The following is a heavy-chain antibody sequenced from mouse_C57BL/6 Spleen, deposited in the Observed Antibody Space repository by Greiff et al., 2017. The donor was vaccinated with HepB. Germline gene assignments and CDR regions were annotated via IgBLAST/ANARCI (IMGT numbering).Heavy chain of an antibody. J-gene: IGHJ3*01. CDR1: GFTFSSYG. CDR2: ISSGGSYT. D-gene: IGHD2-3*01. CDR3: ARQGYDGYYMCAY. Sequence: EVKLMESGGDLVKPGGSLKLSCAASGFTFSSYGMSWVRQTPDKRLEWVATISSGGSYTYYPDSVKGRFTISRDNAKNTLYLQMSSLKSEDTAMYYCARQGYDGYYMCAYWGQGTLVTVSA. V-gene: IGHV5-6*01.